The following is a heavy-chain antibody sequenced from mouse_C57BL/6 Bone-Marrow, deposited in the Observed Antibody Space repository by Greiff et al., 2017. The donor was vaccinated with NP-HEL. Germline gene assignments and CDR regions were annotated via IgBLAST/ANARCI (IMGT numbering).Heavy chain of an antibody. D-gene: IGHD1-1*02. J-gene: IGHJ2*01. CDR2: IDPSDSYT. V-gene: IGHV1-69*01. CDR3: ARSRWDYFDY. Sequence: QVQLQQPGAELVMPGASVKLSCKASGYTFTSYWMHWVKQRPGQGLEWIGEIDPSDSYTNYNQKFKGKSTLTVDKSSSTAYMQLSSLTSKDSAVYYCARSRWDYFDYWGQGTTLTVSS. CDR1: GYTFTSYW.